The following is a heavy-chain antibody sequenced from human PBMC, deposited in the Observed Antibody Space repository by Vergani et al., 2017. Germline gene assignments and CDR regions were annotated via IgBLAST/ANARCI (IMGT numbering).Heavy chain of an antibody. Sequence: QVQLVESGGGVVQPGRSLRLSCAASGFTFSSYGMHWVRQAPGKGLEWVAVISYDGSNKYYADSVKGRFTISRDNSKNTLYLQMNRLRAEDTAVYYCAKDRTATELYYYYGMDVWGQGTTVTVSS. CDR2: ISYDGSNK. CDR1: GFTFSSYG. CDR3: AKDRTATELYYYYGMDV. V-gene: IGHV3-30*18. J-gene: IGHJ6*02. D-gene: IGHD1-14*01.